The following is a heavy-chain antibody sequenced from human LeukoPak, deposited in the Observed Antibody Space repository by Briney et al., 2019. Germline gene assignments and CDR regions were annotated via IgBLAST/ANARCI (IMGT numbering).Heavy chain of an antibody. CDR3: AKDWGGYSYGTVDY. CDR1: GFTFSSYS. V-gene: IGHV3-21*01. J-gene: IGHJ4*02. Sequence: PGGSLRLSCAASGFTFSSYSMNWVRQAPGKGLEWVSSISSSSSYIYYADSVKGRFTISRDNSKNTLYLQMNSLRAEDTAVYYCAKDWGGYSYGTVDYWGQGTLVTVSS. D-gene: IGHD5-18*01. CDR2: ISSSSSYI.